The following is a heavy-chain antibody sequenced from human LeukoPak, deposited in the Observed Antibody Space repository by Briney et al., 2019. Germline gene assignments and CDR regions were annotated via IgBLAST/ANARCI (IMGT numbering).Heavy chain of an antibody. J-gene: IGHJ4*02. V-gene: IGHV3-30*02. CDR1: GFTFRNFG. Sequence: GGSLRLSWAASGFTFRNFGMHWVRQAPGKGLEWVAFIRFDGRDEYYVDSLKGRFTISRDNSKNTVYLQMNGLTSEDTALYYCAKDKSQVGVDSASTLVDHWAQGTLVIVSS. CDR3: AKDKSQVGVDSASTLVDH. D-gene: IGHD2-8*02. CDR2: IRFDGRDE.